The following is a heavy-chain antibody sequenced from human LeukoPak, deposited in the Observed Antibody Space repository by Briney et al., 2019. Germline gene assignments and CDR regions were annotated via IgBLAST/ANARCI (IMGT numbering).Heavy chain of an antibody. D-gene: IGHD2-2*01. V-gene: IGHV3-23*01. Sequence: GSLRLSCAASGFTFSSYAMSWVRQAPGKGLEWVSAISGSGGSTYYADSVKGRFTISRDNSKNTLYLQMNSLRAEDTAVYYCAKASQGSSYYYGMDVWGQGTTVAVSS. CDR3: AKASQGSSYYYGMDV. CDR2: ISGSGGST. J-gene: IGHJ6*02. CDR1: GFTFSSYA.